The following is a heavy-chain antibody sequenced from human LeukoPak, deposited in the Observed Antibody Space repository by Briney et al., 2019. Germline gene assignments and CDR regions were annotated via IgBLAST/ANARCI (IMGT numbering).Heavy chain of an antibody. CDR1: GGSISSSNW. CDR3: ARHLPPTDTAMAPFDY. J-gene: IGHJ4*02. D-gene: IGHD5-18*01. Sequence: PSETLSLTCAVSGGSISSSNWWSWVRQPPGKGLEWIGEIYHSGSTNYNPSLKSRVTISVDKSKNQFSLKLSSVTAADTAVYYCARHLPPTDTAMAPFDYWGQGTLVTVSS. V-gene: IGHV4-4*02. CDR2: IYHSGST.